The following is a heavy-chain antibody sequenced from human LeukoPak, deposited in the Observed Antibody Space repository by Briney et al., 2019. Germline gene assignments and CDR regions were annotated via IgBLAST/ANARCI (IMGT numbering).Heavy chain of an antibody. D-gene: IGHD3-3*01. CDR3: ARDPTYYDFWSGYFDY. J-gene: IGHJ4*02. Sequence: TLSLTCTVSGGSISSGSYYWSWIRQPAGKGLEWIGRIYTSGSTNYNPSLKSRVTISVDTSKNQFSLKLSSVTAADTAVYYCARDPTYYDFWSGYFDYWGQGTLVTVSS. CDR1: GGSISSGSYY. CDR2: IYTSGST. V-gene: IGHV4-61*02.